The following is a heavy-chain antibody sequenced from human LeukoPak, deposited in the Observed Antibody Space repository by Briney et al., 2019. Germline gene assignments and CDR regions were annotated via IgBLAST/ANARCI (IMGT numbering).Heavy chain of an antibody. Sequence: GGSLRLSCAASGFTFSSYGTHWVRQAPGKGLEWVAVISYDGSNKYYADSVKGRFTISRDNSKNTLYLQMNSLRAEDTAVYYCANFGGDSSGYYYPLDYWGQGTLVTVSS. CDR2: ISYDGSNK. J-gene: IGHJ4*02. D-gene: IGHD3-22*01. V-gene: IGHV3-30*18. CDR1: GFTFSSYG. CDR3: ANFGGDSSGYYYPLDY.